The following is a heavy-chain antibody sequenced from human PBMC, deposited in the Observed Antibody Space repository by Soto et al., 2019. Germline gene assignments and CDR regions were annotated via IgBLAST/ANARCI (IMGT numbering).Heavy chain of an antibody. V-gene: IGHV1-8*01. J-gene: IGHJ6*03. Sequence: GASVKVSFKASGYTFTSYDINWVRQATGQGLEWMGWMNPNSGNTGYAQKFQGRVTMTRNTSISTAYTELSSLRSEDTAVYYCARAEYCSGGSCYRGYYYYYMDVWGKGTTVTVSS. D-gene: IGHD2-15*01. CDR2: MNPNSGNT. CDR1: GYTFTSYD. CDR3: ARAEYCSGGSCYRGYYYYYMDV.